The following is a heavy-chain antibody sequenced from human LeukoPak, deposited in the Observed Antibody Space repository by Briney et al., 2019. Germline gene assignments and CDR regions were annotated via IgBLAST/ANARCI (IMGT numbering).Heavy chain of an antibody. V-gene: IGHV3-23*01. CDR1: GFTFSSYG. D-gene: IGHD1-26*01. CDR2: ISGSGGST. Sequence: GGSLRLSCAASGFTFSSYGMSWVRQAPGKGLEWVSAISGSGGSTYYADSVKGRFTISRDNAKNSLYLQMNSLRAEDTAVYYCARFSRSRWWEPNFDYWGQGTLVTVSS. J-gene: IGHJ4*02. CDR3: ARFSRSRWWEPNFDY.